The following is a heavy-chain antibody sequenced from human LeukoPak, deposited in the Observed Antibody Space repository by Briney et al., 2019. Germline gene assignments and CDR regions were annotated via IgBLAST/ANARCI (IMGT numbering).Heavy chain of an antibody. J-gene: IGHJ6*02. CDR1: GFMFTSYA. V-gene: IGHV3-23*01. Sequence: GGSLRPSCEASGFMFTSYALAWVRQSPGKGLEWVSGISGSATGSYYADSVQGRFTISRDNSKNTLSLQMNSLKVEDTALYCCARYCGGDCNYYYGLDVWGQGTTVIVSS. D-gene: IGHD2-21*02. CDR2: ISGSATGS. CDR3: ARYCGGDCNYYYGLDV.